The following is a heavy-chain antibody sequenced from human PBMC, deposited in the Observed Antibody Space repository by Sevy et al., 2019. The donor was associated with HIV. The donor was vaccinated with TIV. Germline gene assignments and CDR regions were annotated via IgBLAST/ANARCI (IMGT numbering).Heavy chain of an antibody. D-gene: IGHD1-26*01. CDR2: ISHDGSKE. V-gene: IGHV3-30-3*01. J-gene: IGHJ3*02. CDR1: GFTFSSYE. Sequence: GGSLRLSCAASGFTFSSYEIHWVRQAPGRGLEWVAAISHDGSKEYYGDSVRGRFTVSRDNSKNMLYLQVNSLRPEDTGVYLCTTSSGSGAFDIWGQRTRVTVSS. CDR3: TTSSGSGAFDI.